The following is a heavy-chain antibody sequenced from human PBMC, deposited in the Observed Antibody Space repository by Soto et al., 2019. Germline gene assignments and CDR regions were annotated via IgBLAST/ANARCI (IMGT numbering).Heavy chain of an antibody. D-gene: IGHD6-19*01. J-gene: IGHJ6*02. CDR3: ARDSSGWPYYYYYGMDV. Sequence: GASVKVSCKASGYTFTSYAMNWVRQAPGQGLEWMGWINTNTGNPTYAQGFTGRFVFSLDTSVSTAYLQICSLKAEDTAVYYCARDSSGWPYYYYYGMDVWGQGTTVTVSS. V-gene: IGHV7-4-1*01. CDR2: INTNTGNP. CDR1: GYTFTSYA.